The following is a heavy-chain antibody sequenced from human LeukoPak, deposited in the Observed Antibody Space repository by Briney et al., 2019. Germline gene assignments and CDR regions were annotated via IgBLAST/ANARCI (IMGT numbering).Heavy chain of an antibody. CDR2: IYYTGST. Sequence: SETLSLTCTVSGGSISSTSYYWGWIRQAPVKGLEWIGSIYYTGSTYYNPSLNTRVTMSVDTSKNQLSLELSSVTAADTAVYYCARRLKVTEHFDYWGQGTLVTVSS. D-gene: IGHD2-21*02. V-gene: IGHV4-39*01. CDR1: GGSISSTSYY. J-gene: IGHJ4*02. CDR3: ARRLKVTEHFDY.